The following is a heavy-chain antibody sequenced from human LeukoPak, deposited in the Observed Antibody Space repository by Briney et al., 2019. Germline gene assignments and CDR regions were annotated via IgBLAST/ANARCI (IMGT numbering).Heavy chain of an antibody. CDR3: AKDGQSMVRDFDL. V-gene: IGHV3-9*01. D-gene: IGHD3-10*01. Sequence: PGGSLRLSCAASGFTFDDYAMHWVRQAPGKGLEWVSGISWNSGSIGCADSVKGRFTISRDNAKNSLYLQMNSLRAEDTALYYCAKDGQSMVRDFDLWGRGTLVTVSS. J-gene: IGHJ2*01. CDR1: GFTFDDYA. CDR2: ISWNSGSI.